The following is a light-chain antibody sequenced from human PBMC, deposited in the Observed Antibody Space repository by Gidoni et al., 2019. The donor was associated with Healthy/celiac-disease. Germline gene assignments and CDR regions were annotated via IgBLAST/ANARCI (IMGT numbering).Light chain of an antibody. CDR2: DVS. CDR1: SSDSGAYDY. Sequence: QSALTQPASVSGSPGQSITISCTGTSSDSGAYDYVSWYQQHPGKAPKLMIYDVSNRPSGVANRFSGSKSGNTASLTISGLQAEDEADYYCSSYTSSSTLVFAGGTKLTV. CDR3: SSYTSSSTLV. V-gene: IGLV2-14*03. J-gene: IGLJ2*01.